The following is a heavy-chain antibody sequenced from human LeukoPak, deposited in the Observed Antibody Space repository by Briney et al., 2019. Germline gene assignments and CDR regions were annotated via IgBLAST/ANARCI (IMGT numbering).Heavy chain of an antibody. Sequence: GGSLRLSCAASGFTFSSYAMSWIRQAPGKGLEWASAISVSGGSTYYADSVKGRFTISRDNSKNTLYLQMNSLRAEDTAVYYCAKGSGLGYCSSTTCRPFYYYYYGMDVWGKGTTVTVSS. D-gene: IGHD2-2*01. J-gene: IGHJ6*04. V-gene: IGHV3-23*01. CDR1: GFTFSSYA. CDR3: AKGSGLGYCSSTTCRPFYYYYYGMDV. CDR2: ISVSGGST.